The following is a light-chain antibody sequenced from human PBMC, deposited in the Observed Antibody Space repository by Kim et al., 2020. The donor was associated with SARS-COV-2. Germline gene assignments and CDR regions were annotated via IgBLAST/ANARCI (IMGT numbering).Light chain of an antibody. CDR3: SSYTTSNTYV. J-gene: IGLJ1*01. V-gene: IGLV2-18*02. CDR1: SNDVGRYNL. Sequence: QSALTQPPSVSGSPGQSVTISCTGTSNDVGRYNLVSWYQQPPGTAPKLMIYEVSNRPSGVPDRFSGSKSGNTASLTISGLQAEDEADYYCSSYTTSNTYVFGTGTTVTVL. CDR2: EVS.